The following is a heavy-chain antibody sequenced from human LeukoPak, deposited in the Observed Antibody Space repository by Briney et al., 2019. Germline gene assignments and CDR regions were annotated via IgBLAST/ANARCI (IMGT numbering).Heavy chain of an antibody. V-gene: IGHV5-51*01. Sequence: PGESLKISRKGSGYSFTSYWIGWVRQMPGKGLEWMGIIYPGDSDTRYSPSFQGQVTISADKSISTAYLQWSSLKASDTAMYYCARVYYYDSSGYCRISLGYYFDYWGQGTLVTVSS. D-gene: IGHD3-22*01. CDR1: GYSFTSYW. J-gene: IGHJ4*02. CDR2: IYPGDSDT. CDR3: ARVYYYDSSGYCRISLGYYFDY.